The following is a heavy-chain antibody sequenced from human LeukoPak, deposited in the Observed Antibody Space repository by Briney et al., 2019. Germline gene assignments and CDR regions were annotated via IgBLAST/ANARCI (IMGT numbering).Heavy chain of an antibody. V-gene: IGHV3-7*01. D-gene: IGHD5-12*01. CDR3: ARGGYSFDY. CDR1: GFSLSGYW. CDR2: LHADGNEK. J-gene: IGHJ4*02. Sequence: PGTSLRLSCAASGFSLSGYWMSWVRQAPGKGLEWVARLHADGNEKYFVDSVKGRFTVSRDNAKNSLYLQMNSLRVEDTAVYYCARGGYSFDYLGQGTLVTVSS.